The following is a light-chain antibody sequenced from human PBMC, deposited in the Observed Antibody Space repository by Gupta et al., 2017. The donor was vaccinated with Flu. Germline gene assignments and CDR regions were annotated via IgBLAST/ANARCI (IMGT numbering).Light chain of an antibody. Sequence: QTVVTEVPAFSVSPGGTAMLTCGLSSGSVSTSSNPSWYQQTPGQALRTLIYSTNTRSSGVPDRFSGSILGNKAALTITGAQADDESDYYCAVYMGSGSWVFGGGTKLTVL. J-gene: IGLJ3*02. CDR1: SGSVSTSSN. CDR2: STN. V-gene: IGLV8-61*01. CDR3: AVYMGSGSWV.